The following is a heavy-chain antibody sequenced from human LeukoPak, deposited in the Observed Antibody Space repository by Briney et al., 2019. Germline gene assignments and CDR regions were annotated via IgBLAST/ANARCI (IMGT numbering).Heavy chain of an antibody. J-gene: IGHJ4*02. V-gene: IGHV1-2*02. CDR2: INPNSGGT. D-gene: IGHD1-26*01. Sequence: GASVKVSCKASGYTFTGYDMHWVRQAPGQGLEWMGWINPNSGGTNYAQKFQGRVTMTRDTSISIAYMELSRLRSDDTAVYYCASDSGSYYNPFDYWGQGTLVTVSS. CDR1: GYTFTGYD. CDR3: ASDSGSYYNPFDY.